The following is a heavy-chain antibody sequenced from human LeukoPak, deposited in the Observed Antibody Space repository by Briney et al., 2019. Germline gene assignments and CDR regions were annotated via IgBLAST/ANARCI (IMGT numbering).Heavy chain of an antibody. CDR3: ARGGQYQLLLSWFDP. J-gene: IGHJ5*02. CDR2: IYPGDSDT. D-gene: IGHD2-2*01. Sequence: GESLKISCKGSGYSFTSYWIGWVRQMPGKGLEWMGIIYPGDSDTRYSPSFQGQVTISADKSISTAYLQWSSLKASDTAMYYCARGGQYQLLLSWFDPWGQGTLVTVSS. CDR1: GYSFTSYW. V-gene: IGHV5-51*01.